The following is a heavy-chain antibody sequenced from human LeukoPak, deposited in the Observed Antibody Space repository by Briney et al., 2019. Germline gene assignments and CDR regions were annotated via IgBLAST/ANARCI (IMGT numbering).Heavy chain of an antibody. D-gene: IGHD3-10*01. CDR2: IHYTGST. V-gene: IGHV4-59*01. CDR1: GGSISTYY. J-gene: IGHJ5*02. Sequence: SETLSLTCTVSGGSISTYYWSWIRQPPGKGLEWIGYIHYTGSTNYNPSLKSRVTISVETSKNQFSLKLKSVTAADTAVYYCARGGYYGSGNDFRFDPWGQGTLVTVSS. CDR3: ARGGYYGSGNDFRFDP.